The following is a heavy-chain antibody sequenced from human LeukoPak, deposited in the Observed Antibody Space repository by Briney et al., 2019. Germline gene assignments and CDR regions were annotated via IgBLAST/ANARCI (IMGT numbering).Heavy chain of an antibody. CDR1: GYIFTSYW. Sequence: PGESLKISCNGSGYIFTSYWIGWVRQMPGKGLEWMGIIYPGDSDTRYSPSFQGQVTISADKSISTAYLQWSSLKASDTAMYYCARSPLTLDRYYYESSGYGRAFDIWGQGTMVTVSS. J-gene: IGHJ3*02. D-gene: IGHD3-22*01. CDR2: IYPGDSDT. V-gene: IGHV5-51*01. CDR3: ARSPLTLDRYYYESSGYGRAFDI.